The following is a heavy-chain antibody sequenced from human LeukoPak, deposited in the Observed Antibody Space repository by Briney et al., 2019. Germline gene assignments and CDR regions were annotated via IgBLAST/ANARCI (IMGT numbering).Heavy chain of an antibody. CDR1: GGTFSSYA. V-gene: IGHV1-69*13. Sequence: SVKVSCKASGGTFSSYAISWVRQAPGQGLEWMGGIIPIFGTANYAQKFQGRVTITADESTSTAYMELSSLRSEDTAVYYCARGITMVRGVTISQYYYYYYGMDVWGQGTTVTVSS. J-gene: IGHJ6*02. CDR3: ARGITMVRGVTISQYYYYYYGMDV. D-gene: IGHD3-10*01. CDR2: IIPIFGTA.